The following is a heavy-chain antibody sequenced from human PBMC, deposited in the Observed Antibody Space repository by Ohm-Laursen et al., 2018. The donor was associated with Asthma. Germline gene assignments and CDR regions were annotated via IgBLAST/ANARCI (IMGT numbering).Heavy chain of an antibody. Sequence: SLRLSCTASGYTFSRYSIHWVRQIPGKGLEWVASISTASSFIYYADSVRGRFTTSRDNARNSVYLQMNSLRAEDTALYYCARDVMEWYLPALDFWGQGTLVTVSS. D-gene: IGHD3-3*01. V-gene: IGHV3-21*01. CDR2: ISTASSFI. J-gene: IGHJ4*02. CDR3: ARDVMEWYLPALDF. CDR1: GYTFSRYS.